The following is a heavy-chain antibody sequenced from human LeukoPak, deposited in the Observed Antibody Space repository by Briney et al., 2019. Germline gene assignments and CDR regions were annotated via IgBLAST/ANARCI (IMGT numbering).Heavy chain of an antibody. V-gene: IGHV3-30*18. D-gene: IGHD3-22*01. CDR3: AKDGGVYYYDSSGYYPD. CDR1: GFTFNNYG. J-gene: IGHJ4*02. Sequence: GGSLRLSCAASGFTFNNYGLHWVRQAPGKGLEWVTLISHDGNNEYYADSVKGRFATSRDDSKNTLYLQMNSLRAEDTAVYYCAKDGGVYYYDSSGYYPDWGQGTLVTVSS. CDR2: ISHDGNNE.